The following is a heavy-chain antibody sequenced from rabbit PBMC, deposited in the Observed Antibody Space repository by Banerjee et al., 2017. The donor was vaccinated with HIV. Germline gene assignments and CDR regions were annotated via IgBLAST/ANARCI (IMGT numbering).Heavy chain of an antibody. V-gene: IGHV1S40*01. CDR2: INTSSGNT. D-gene: IGHD4-2*01. CDR1: GFSFNNNYH. J-gene: IGHJ4*01. CDR3: ARDPAGREDFNL. Sequence: QSLEESGGDLVKPGASLTLTCTASGFSFNNNYHMCWVRQAPGKGLEWIACINTSSGNTVYASWAKGRFTISKTSSTTVTLQMTSLTAADTATYFCARDPAGREDFNLWGPGT.